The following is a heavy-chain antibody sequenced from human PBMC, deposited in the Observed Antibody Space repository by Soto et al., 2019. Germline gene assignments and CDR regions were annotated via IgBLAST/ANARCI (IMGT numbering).Heavy chain of an antibody. J-gene: IGHJ6*02. CDR2: IGGSGGST. CDR1: GFTFSSYA. Sequence: GGSLILSCAASGFTFSSYAMSWVRQAPGKGLEWVSAIGGSGGSTYYADSVKGRFTISRDNSKNTLYLQMNSLRAEDTAVYYCAKRITMVRGVITAYYGMDVWGQGTTVTVSS. V-gene: IGHV3-23*01. D-gene: IGHD3-10*01. CDR3: AKRITMVRGVITAYYGMDV.